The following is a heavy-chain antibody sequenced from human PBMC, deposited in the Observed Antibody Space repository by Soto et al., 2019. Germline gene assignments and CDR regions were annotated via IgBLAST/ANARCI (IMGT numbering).Heavy chain of an antibody. CDR3: ARDGDVNTGFGKDY. J-gene: IGHJ4*02. V-gene: IGHV3-33*01. CDR1: GFTFSNYG. Sequence: GGSLRLSCAASGFTFSNYGMHWVRQAPGKGLEWVAFIWYDGGNKYYAESVKGRFTISRDNSKNTLYLQMNSLRAEDTAVYYCARDGDVNTGFGKDYWGQGTLVTVSS. CDR2: IWYDGGNK. D-gene: IGHD3-16*01.